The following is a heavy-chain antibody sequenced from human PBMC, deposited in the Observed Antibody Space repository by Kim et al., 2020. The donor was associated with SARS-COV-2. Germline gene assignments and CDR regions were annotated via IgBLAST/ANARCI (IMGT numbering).Heavy chain of an antibody. Sequence: GGSLRLSCAASGFTFSSYGMHWVRQAPGKGLEWVAVISYDGSNKYYADSVKGRFTISRDNSKNTLYLQMNSLRAEDTAVYYCAKSATMVRGGGMDVWGQGTTVTVSS. V-gene: IGHV3-30*18. CDR1: GFTFSSYG. J-gene: IGHJ6*02. D-gene: IGHD3-10*01. CDR3: AKSATMVRGGGMDV. CDR2: ISYDGSNK.